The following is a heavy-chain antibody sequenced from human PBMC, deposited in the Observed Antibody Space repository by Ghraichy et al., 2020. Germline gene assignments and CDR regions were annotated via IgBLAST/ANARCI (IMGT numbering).Heavy chain of an antibody. J-gene: IGHJ4*02. D-gene: IGHD3-22*01. CDR3: ARDSSTAYYYDSSGYYRGWASFDY. V-gene: IGHV1-18*04. CDR2: ISAYNGNT. Sequence: ASVKVSCKASGYTFTSYGISWVRQAPGQGLEWMGWISAYNGNTNYAQKLQGRVTMTTDTSTSTAYMELRSLRSDDTAVYYCARDSSTAYYYDSSGYYRGWASFDYWGQGTLVTVSS. CDR1: GYTFTSYG.